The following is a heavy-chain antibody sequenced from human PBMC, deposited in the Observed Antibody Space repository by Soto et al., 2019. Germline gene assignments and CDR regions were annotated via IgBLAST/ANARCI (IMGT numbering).Heavy chain of an antibody. CDR2: ISYDGSNK. V-gene: IGHV3-30*18. J-gene: IGHJ6*02. CDR3: AKDIRWTTATLQNGMDV. D-gene: IGHD4-4*01. CDR1: GFTFSGYG. Sequence: GGSQRLSYAASGFTFSGYGMHWVRQAPGKGLEWVAVISYDGSNKYYADSVKGRFTISRDNSKNTLYLQMNSLRAEDTAVYYCAKDIRWTTATLQNGMDVWGQGTTVTVSS.